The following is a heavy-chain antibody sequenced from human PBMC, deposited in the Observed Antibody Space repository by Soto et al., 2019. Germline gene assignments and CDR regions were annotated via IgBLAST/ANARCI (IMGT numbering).Heavy chain of an antibody. Sequence: EVQLVESGGGLVKPGGSLRLSCAASGFTFSSYSMNWVRQAPGKGLEWVSSISSSSSYIYYADSVKGRFTISRDNAKNSLYLQMNSLRAEDTAVYYCARVRGGLLELQPDWYFDLWGRGTLVTVSS. CDR3: ARVRGGLLELQPDWYFDL. CDR2: ISSSSSYI. CDR1: GFTFSSYS. J-gene: IGHJ2*01. V-gene: IGHV3-21*01. D-gene: IGHD1-7*01.